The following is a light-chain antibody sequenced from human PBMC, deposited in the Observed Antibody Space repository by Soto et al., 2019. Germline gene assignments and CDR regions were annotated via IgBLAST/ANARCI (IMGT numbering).Light chain of an antibody. CDR3: KQYNTYSK. Sequence: DIQMTQSPSTLSASVLYIVTITFRSSQSISSWLAWYQQKPGKAPKLLIYDASSLESGVPSRFSGSGSGTEFTLTISSLQPDDFATYYCKQYNTYSKFGQGTRLEIK. CDR1: QSISSW. J-gene: IGKJ5*01. V-gene: IGKV1-5*01. CDR2: DAS.